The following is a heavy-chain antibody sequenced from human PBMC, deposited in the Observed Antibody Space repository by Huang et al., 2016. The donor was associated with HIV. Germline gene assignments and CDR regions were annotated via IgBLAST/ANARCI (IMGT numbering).Heavy chain of an antibody. D-gene: IGHD3-22*01. CDR2: IVPGFSTA. CDR1: GGTFNSYA. CDR3: ATNYYGSSGSHGFDV. J-gene: IGHJ3*01. V-gene: IGHV1-69*13. Sequence: QVQLVQSGAEVKKPGSSVKVSCKASGGTFNSYALSWVRQAPGQGLEWMGGIVPGFSTANYAQMFLGRLTITADESTNIAYMEMSSLRSEDTAVYYCATNYYGSSGSHGFDVWGQGTMVTVSS.